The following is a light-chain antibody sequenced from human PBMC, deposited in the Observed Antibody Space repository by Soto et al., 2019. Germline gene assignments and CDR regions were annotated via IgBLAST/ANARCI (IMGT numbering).Light chain of an antibody. V-gene: IGKV3-15*01. CDR3: QQYNNSPPKWT. J-gene: IGKJ1*01. CDR1: QSISTN. Sequence: EIVMTQSPATLSVSPGERATLSCRASQSISTNLAWYQQKPGQAPRLLIYGASTRATGIPARFSGSGSGTEFTLTINSLQSEDFAIYYCQQYNNSPPKWTFGQGTRVEIK. CDR2: GAS.